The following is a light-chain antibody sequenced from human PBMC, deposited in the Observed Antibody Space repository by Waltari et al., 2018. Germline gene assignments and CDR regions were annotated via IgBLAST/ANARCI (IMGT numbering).Light chain of an antibody. CDR2: AAS. J-gene: IGKJ1*01. CDR1: QGISSY. CDR3: QRYYTYPRT. V-gene: IGKV1-8*01. Sequence: AIRMTLSPSSFSASTGERVTITCRASQGISSYLAWYQQKPGRVPKLLMSAASTLHSGVPSRFTGSGSGTDFTLTINCLQSDDFATYYCQRYYTYPRTFGQGTKVEIK.